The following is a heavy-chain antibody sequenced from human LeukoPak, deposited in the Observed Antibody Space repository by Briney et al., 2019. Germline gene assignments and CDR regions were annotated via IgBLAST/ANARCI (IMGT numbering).Heavy chain of an antibody. Sequence: GESLKISCKGSGYSFSSHWIGWVRQMPGKGLVWMGVIYPGDSDVKYNPPFQGQVTISVDKSTNTAYLQWSSLKASDTAIYYCARRAYTYGRSGPFDFWGQGTLVTVS. J-gene: IGHJ4*02. V-gene: IGHV5-51*01. CDR1: GYSFSSHW. CDR3: ARRAYTYGRSGPFDF. CDR2: IYPGDSDV. D-gene: IGHD5-18*01.